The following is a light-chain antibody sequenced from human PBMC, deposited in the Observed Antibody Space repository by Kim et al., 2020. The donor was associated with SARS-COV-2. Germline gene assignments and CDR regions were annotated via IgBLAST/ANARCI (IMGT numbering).Light chain of an antibody. CDR1: SLRSYY. J-gene: IGLJ3*02. CDR2: GKN. V-gene: IGLV3-19*01. Sequence: SSELTQDPAVSVALGQTVRITCQGDSLRSYYASWYQQKPGQAPVLVIYGKNNRPSGIPDRFSGSSSGNTASLTITGAQAEDEADYYCNSRDSSDLGVFGGGTQLPVL. CDR3: NSRDSSDLGV.